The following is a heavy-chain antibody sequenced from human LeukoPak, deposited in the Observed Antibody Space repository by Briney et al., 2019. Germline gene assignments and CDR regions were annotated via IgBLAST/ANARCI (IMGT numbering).Heavy chain of an antibody. Sequence: GASVKVSCKASGYTFTSYGISWVRRAPGQGLEWMGWISAYNGNTNYAQKFQGRVTMTRDTSISTAYMELSRLRSDDTAVYYCARDRKSNYWFDPWGQGTLVTVSS. V-gene: IGHV1-18*01. CDR3: ARDRKSNYWFDP. CDR1: GYTFTSYG. J-gene: IGHJ5*02. CDR2: ISAYNGNT. D-gene: IGHD4-11*01.